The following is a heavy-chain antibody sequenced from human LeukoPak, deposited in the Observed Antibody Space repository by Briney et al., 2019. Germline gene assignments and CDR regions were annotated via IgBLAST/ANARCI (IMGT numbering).Heavy chain of an antibody. CDR3: ARDWGSSGWYNWFDP. CDR1: GFGIGNHG. D-gene: IGHD3-16*01. CDR2: ISHDGGAK. J-gene: IGHJ5*02. Sequence: GGSLRLSCGVSGFGIGNHGMHWIRQAPDKGLEWVAMISHDGGAKYYGDSVKGRLTISRDNSDNTLYLQMNSLRVEDTAVYYCARDWGSSGWYNWFDPWGQGILVTVSS. V-gene: IGHV3-30*03.